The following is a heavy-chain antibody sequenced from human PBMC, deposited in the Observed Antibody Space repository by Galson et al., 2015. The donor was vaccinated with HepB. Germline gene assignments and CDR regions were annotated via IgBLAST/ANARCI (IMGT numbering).Heavy chain of an antibody. CDR3: ARWWADVDGAFDI. Sequence: SVKVSCKASGGTFSSYGISWVRQAPGQGLEWMGAIIPILGTTNYARKFQGRVTIAADESTTTAYMELRSLRSKDTAVYYCARWWADVDGAFDIWGQGTMVTVSS. J-gene: IGHJ3*02. CDR2: IIPILGTT. D-gene: IGHD2-15*01. V-gene: IGHV1-69*13. CDR1: GGTFSSYG.